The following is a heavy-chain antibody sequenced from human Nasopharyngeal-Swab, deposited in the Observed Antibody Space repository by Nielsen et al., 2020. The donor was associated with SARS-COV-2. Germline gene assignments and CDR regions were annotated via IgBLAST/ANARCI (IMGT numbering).Heavy chain of an antibody. Sequence: SETLSLTCTVSPGSIKSGARYWAWIRQPIGGGLEWVGYVTYGGTAYYKPSLARRVTISVDTSENQFSLHVNSVTAADTAVYYCAGDRNGYNYLDYWGRGALVTVFS. CDR2: VTYGGTA. CDR3: AGDRNGYNYLDY. J-gene: IGHJ4*02. V-gene: IGHV4-31*03. CDR1: PGSIKSGARY. D-gene: IGHD5-24*01.